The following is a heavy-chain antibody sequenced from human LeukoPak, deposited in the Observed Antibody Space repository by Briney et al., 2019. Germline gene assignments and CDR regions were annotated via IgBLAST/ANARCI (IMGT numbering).Heavy chain of an antibody. V-gene: IGHV4-39*07. CDR3: ARRVGRYFGERAYYYNYMDV. Sequence: SETLSLTCTVSGGSISSSSYYWGWIRQPPGKGLEWIGSIYYSGSTYYNPSLKGRVTISVDTSKNQFSLKLSSVTAADTAVYYCARRVGRYFGERAYYYNYMDVWGKGTTVTISS. CDR2: IYYSGST. D-gene: IGHD3-10*01. CDR1: GGSISSSSYY. J-gene: IGHJ6*03.